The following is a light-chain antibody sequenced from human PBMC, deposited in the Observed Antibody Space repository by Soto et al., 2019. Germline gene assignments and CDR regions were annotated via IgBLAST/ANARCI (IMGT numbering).Light chain of an antibody. V-gene: IGLV2-14*01. CDR3: SSYTSSSTPPCV. J-gene: IGLJ1*01. Sequence: QSVLTQPASVSGSPGQSITISCTGTRSDVGGYNYVTWYQQHPGKAPKLMIYEVSNRPSGVSNRFSGSKSGNTASLTISGLHAEDEADYYCSSYTSSSTPPCVFGTGTKLTVL. CDR2: EVS. CDR1: RSDVGGYNY.